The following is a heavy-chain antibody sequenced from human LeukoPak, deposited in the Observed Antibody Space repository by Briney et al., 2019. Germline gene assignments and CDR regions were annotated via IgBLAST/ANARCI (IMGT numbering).Heavy chain of an antibody. J-gene: IGHJ4*02. Sequence: SETLSLTCAVYGGSFSGYYWSWIRQPPGKGLEWIGEINHSGSTNYNPSLKSRVTISVDTSKNQFSLKLSSVTAADTAVYYCAREDDDSPQYYWGQGTLVTVSS. D-gene: IGHD4-17*01. CDR3: AREDDDSPQYY. CDR1: GGSFSGYY. CDR2: INHSGST. V-gene: IGHV4-34*01.